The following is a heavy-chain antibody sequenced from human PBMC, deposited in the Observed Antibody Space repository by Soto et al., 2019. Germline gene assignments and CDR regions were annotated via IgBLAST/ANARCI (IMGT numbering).Heavy chain of an antibody. J-gene: IGHJ6*02. D-gene: IGHD6-13*01. CDR1: GFTFSSYA. CDR2: ISGSGGST. CDR3: AKDIQGGPLSTQLVSFDGMDV. Sequence: GGSLRLSCAASGFTFSSYAMSWVRQAPGKGLEWVSAISGSGGSTYYADSVKGRFTISRDNSKNTLYLQMNSLRAEDTAVYYCAKDIQGGPLSTQLVSFDGMDVWGQGTTVTVSS. V-gene: IGHV3-23*01.